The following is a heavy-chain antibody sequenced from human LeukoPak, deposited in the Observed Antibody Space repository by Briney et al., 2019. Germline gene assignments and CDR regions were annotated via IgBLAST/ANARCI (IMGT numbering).Heavy chain of an antibody. CDR3: AKEQSSGLD. J-gene: IGHJ4*02. CDR1: GFTFSSYG. D-gene: IGHD3/OR15-3a*01. V-gene: IGHV3-30*18. CDR2: ISYDGGNN. Sequence: PGGSLRLSCAASGFTFSSYGMHWVRQAPRKGLEWLAFISYDGGNNYYADSVKGRFTISRDNSKNTLYLQMDSLRAEDTVFYYCAKEQSSGLDWGQGTLVTVSS.